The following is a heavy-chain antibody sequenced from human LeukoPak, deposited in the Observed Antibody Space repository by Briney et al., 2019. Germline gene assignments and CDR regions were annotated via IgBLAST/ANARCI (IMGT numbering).Heavy chain of an antibody. J-gene: IGHJ5*02. D-gene: IGHD1-14*01. V-gene: IGHV1-46*01. Sequence: ASVKVSCKASGYTFTSYYMHWVRQPPGQGLEWMGIINPSGGSTSYAQKFQGRVTMTRDTSTSTVYMELSSLRSEDTAVYYCARRRTFGNRWFDPWGQGTLVTVSS. CDR1: GYTFTSYY. CDR3: ARRRTFGNRWFDP. CDR2: INPSGGST.